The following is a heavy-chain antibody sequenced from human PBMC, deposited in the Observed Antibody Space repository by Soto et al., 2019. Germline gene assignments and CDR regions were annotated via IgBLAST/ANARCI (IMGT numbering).Heavy chain of an antibody. D-gene: IGHD6-19*01. CDR2: INHSGST. CDR1: GGSVSGYY. J-gene: IGHJ4*02. Sequence: PSETLSLTCAVYGGSVSGYYWSWIRQSPGKGLEWIGEINHSGSTKYTPSLKSRVTISVDTSKNQFSLKLRSVTAADTAVYYCARWDSSGWYGSDYWGQGILVTVSS. CDR3: ARWDSSGWYGSDY. V-gene: IGHV4-34*01.